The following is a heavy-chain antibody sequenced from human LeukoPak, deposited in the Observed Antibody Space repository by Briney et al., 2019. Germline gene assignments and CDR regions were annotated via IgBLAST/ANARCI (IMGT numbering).Heavy chain of an antibody. Sequence: GGSLRLSCAASGFSFSDYYMDWVRQAPGKGLEWVAVISYDGSNKYYADSVKGRFTISRDNSKNTLYLQMNSLRAEDTAVCYCARDFSMVLDYWGQGTLVTVSS. CDR3: ARDFSMVLDY. CDR2: ISYDGSNK. J-gene: IGHJ4*02. V-gene: IGHV3-30-3*01. D-gene: IGHD3-10*01. CDR1: GFSFSDYY.